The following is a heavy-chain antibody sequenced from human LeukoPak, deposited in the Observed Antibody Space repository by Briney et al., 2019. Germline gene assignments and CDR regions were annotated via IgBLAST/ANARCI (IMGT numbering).Heavy chain of an antibody. CDR3: ARESSSGWDY. Sequence: SQTLSLTRAISGDSVSSNSATWNWIRQSPARGLEWLGRTYYRSKWNYDYALSVKSRITINPDTSKNQFSLQLNSVTPEDTAVYYCARESSSGWDYWGQGTLVTVSS. V-gene: IGHV6-1*01. CDR1: GDSVSSNSAT. CDR2: TYYRSKWNY. D-gene: IGHD6-19*01. J-gene: IGHJ4*02.